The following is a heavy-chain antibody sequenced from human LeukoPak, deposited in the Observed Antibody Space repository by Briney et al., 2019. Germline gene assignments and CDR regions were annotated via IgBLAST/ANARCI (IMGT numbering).Heavy chain of an antibody. V-gene: IGHV1-46*01. D-gene: IGHD1-20*01. CDR2: INPGGGST. CDR1: GDTFTSYY. Sequence: ASVKVSCKASGDTFTSYYIHWVRQAPGQGLEWMGIINPGGGSTSYAQKFQGRVTMTRDTSTSTVYMELSSLRSEDKAVYYCARVDGSPAITGFDYWGQGTLVTVSS. J-gene: IGHJ4*02. CDR3: ARVDGSPAITGFDY.